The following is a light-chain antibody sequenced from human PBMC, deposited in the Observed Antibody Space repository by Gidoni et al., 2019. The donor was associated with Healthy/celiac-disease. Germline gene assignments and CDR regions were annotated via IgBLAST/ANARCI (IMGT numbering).Light chain of an antibody. V-gene: IGKV3D-11*01. J-gene: IGKJ2*01. CDR2: DAS. CDR1: QGVSSY. Sequence: IVLTQSPATLSLSPGERASQGVSSYLAWYQQKPGQAPRLLIYDASNRATGIPARFSGSGPGTDFTLTISSLEPEDFAVYYCQQRSNWQYTFGQXTKLEIK. CDR3: QQRSNWQYT.